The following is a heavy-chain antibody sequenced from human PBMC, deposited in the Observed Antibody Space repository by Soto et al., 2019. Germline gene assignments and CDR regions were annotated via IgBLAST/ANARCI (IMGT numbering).Heavy chain of an antibody. J-gene: IGHJ4*02. CDR2: IILIFGTA. V-gene: IGHV1-69*01. CDR3: ARGVPFLYYYDSSGYYELDY. D-gene: IGHD3-22*01. Sequence: QVQLVQSGAGVKNPGPSGKFSGKAPGGTFSGKPITWGRQAPGQGLEWRGGIILIFGTANYAQKFQGRVTITADESTSTAYMELSSLRSEDTAVYYCARGVPFLYYYDSSGYYELDYWGQGTLVTVSS. CDR1: GGTFSGKP.